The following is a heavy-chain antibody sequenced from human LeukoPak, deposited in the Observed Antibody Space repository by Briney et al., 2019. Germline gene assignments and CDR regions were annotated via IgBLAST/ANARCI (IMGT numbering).Heavy chain of an antibody. CDR1: GGTFSSYA. Sequence: SVKVSCKASGGTFSSYAISWVRQAPGQGLEWMGGIIPIFGTANYAQKFQGRVTITADESTSTAYMELSSLRSGDTAVYYCATPSSLTGDYYGMDVWGQGTTVTVSS. D-gene: IGHD1-14*01. CDR2: IIPIFGTA. J-gene: IGHJ6*02. CDR3: ATPSSLTGDYYGMDV. V-gene: IGHV1-69*13.